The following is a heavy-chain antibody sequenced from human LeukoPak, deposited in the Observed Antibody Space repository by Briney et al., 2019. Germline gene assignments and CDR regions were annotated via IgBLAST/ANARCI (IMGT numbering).Heavy chain of an antibody. CDR3: ARAGRWELPRNAYDI. D-gene: IGHD1-26*01. V-gene: IGHV1-18*04. CDR2: ISVYNGHT. J-gene: IGHJ3*02. Sequence: ASVKVSCKASGYTFTGYYMHWVRRAPGQGLEWMGWISVYNGHTNYAQKLQGRVTMTTDTSTSTAYMELRSLRSDDTAVYYCARAGRWELPRNAYDIWGQGTMVTVSS. CDR1: GYTFTGYY.